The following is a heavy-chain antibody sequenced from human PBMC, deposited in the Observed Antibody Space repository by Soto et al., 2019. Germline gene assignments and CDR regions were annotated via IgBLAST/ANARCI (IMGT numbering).Heavy chain of an antibody. V-gene: IGHV3-23*01. D-gene: IGHD3-16*01. CDR2: ISDSGGST. CDR1: GFTFSSYA. CDR3: AKDWGIYDNFDY. J-gene: IGHJ4*02. Sequence: GGSLRLSCAASGFTFSSYAMSWVRQAPGKGLEWVSAISDSGGSTYYADSVKGRFTISRDNSKNTLYLQMNSLRAEDTAVYYCAKDWGIYDNFDYWGQGTLVTVSS.